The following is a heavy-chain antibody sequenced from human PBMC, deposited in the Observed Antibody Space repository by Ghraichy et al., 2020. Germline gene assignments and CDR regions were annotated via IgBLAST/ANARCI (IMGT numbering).Heavy chain of an antibody. D-gene: IGHD4-11*01. J-gene: IGHJ6*02. V-gene: IGHV1-69*13. CDR3: ARDRNSNYDHYGMDV. CDR2: IIPIFGTA. Sequence: SVKVSCKASGGTFSSYAISWVRQAPGQGLEWMGGIIPIFGTANYAQKFQGRVTITADESTSTAYMELSSLRSEDTAVYYCARDRNSNYDHYGMDVWGQGTTVTVSS. CDR1: GGTFSSYA.